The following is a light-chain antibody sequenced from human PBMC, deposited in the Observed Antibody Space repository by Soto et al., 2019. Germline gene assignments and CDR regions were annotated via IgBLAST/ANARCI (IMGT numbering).Light chain of an antibody. CDR3: ATCDRSLSVEV. CDR2: DND. V-gene: IGLV1-51*01. Sequence: QSVLTQPPSVSAAPGQKVTISCSGSSSNIGNNYVFWYQQLPGTAPKLLIYDNDKRPSGIPDRFSGSKSGTSATLGITVLQAGYEADYYCATCDRSLSVEVFGGGTKVTVL. J-gene: IGLJ2*01. CDR1: SSNIGNNY.